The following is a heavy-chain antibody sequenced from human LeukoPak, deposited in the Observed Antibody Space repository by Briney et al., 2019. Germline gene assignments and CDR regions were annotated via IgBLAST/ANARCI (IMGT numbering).Heavy chain of an antibody. CDR2: ISGSGDST. J-gene: IGHJ4*02. CDR1: GFTFRSYA. D-gene: IGHD3-22*01. V-gene: IGHV3-23*01. Sequence: GGSLRLSCAASGFTFRSYAMSWVRQAPGKGLEWVSAISGSGDSTYYPDSVKGRFTISRDNSKNTLYLQMNSLRAEDTAVYYCAKEFDSSGFFDYWGQGTLVTVSS. CDR3: AKEFDSSGFFDY.